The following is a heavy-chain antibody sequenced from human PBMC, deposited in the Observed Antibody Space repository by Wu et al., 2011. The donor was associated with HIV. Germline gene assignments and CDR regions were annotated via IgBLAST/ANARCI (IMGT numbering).Heavy chain of an antibody. V-gene: IGHV1-18*01. J-gene: IGHJ5*02. CDR3: ARGLGAGWLDP. CDR1: GYAFTSYS. CDR2: INAYNGNT. Sequence: QVQLVQSGAEVKKPGASVKVSCKASGYAFTSYSFGWVRQAPGQGLEWMGYINAYNGNTDYTQNLQGRVTMTTDTSTSTAFMELRSLRLDDTAVYYCARGLGAGWLDPWGQGTLVTVSS. D-gene: IGHD3-16*01.